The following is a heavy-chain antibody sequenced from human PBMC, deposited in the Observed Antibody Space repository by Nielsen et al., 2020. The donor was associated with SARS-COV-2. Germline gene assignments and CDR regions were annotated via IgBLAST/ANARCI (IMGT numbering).Heavy chain of an antibody. CDR3: ARDRRNDNSSSWFYYYYGMDV. CDR1: GFTFSSYA. V-gene: IGHV3-30-3*01. Sequence: GESLKISCAASGFTFSSYAMHWVRQAPGKGLEWVAVISYDGSNKYYADSVKGRFTISRDNSKNTLYLQMNSLRAEDTAVYYCARDRRNDNSSSWFYYYYGMDVWGQGTTVTVSS. D-gene: IGHD6-13*01. J-gene: IGHJ6*02. CDR2: ISYDGSNK.